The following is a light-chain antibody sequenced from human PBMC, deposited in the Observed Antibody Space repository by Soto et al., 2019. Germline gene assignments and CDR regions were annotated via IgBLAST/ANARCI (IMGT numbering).Light chain of an antibody. CDR2: KAS. CDR1: QSISSW. V-gene: IGKV1-5*03. J-gene: IGKJ2*01. Sequence: DIQMTQFPSTLSASLGDRVTLTFRASQSISSWLAWYQQKPGKAPKLLIYKASSLESGVPSRFSGSGSGTEFTLTISSLQPDDFATYYCQQYNSYPYTFGQGTKVDIK. CDR3: QQYNSYPYT.